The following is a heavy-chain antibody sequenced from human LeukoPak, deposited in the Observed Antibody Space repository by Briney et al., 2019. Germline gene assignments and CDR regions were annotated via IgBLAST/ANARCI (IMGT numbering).Heavy chain of an antibody. Sequence: ASVKVSCKASGYTFTGYYMHWVRQAPGQGLEWMGWITPNSGGTNYAQKFQGRVTMTRDTSISTAYMELSSLRSDDTAVYYCVRAGYGIVTTIDYYYYYYMDVWGEGTTVTVSS. CDR3: VRAGYGIVTTIDYYYYYYMDV. V-gene: IGHV1-2*02. CDR1: GYTFTGYY. D-gene: IGHD5-12*01. CDR2: ITPNSGGT. J-gene: IGHJ6*03.